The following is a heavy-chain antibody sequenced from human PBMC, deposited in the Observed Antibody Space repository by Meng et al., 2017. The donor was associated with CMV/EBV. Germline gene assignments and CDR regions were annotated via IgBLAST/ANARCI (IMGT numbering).Heavy chain of an antibody. CDR2: INRGDSVI. CDR1: TFTLSNHD. J-gene: IGHJ4*02. V-gene: IGHV3-48*03. D-gene: IGHD1-14*01. Sequence: GGSLRLSCSSSTFTLSNHDMNWVRQAPGKGLEWLSHINRGDSVIAYADSVRGRFTISRDIAKNSLYLQMNSLRAEDTAVYYCAGTPKSVYFDNWGQGTLVTVSS. CDR3: AGTPKSVYFDN.